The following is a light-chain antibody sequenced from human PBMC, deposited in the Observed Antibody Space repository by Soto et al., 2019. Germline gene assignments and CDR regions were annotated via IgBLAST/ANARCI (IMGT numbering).Light chain of an antibody. V-gene: IGLV1-44*01. CDR3: AAWDDSLNGYV. J-gene: IGLJ1*01. CDR1: SSNIGTNT. Sequence: QSVLNQPASGSGTARHRGTISCSGSSSNIGTNTVNWFQQLPGTAPKLLIYSNNQRPSGVPDRFSGSKSGTSASLAISGLQSEDEADYYCAAWDDSLNGYVFGTGTKVTVL. CDR2: SNN.